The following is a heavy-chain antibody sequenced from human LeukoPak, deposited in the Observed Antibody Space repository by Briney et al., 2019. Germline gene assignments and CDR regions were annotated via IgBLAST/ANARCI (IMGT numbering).Heavy chain of an antibody. D-gene: IGHD3-16*02. CDR1: GDSVSSNSAA. V-gene: IGHV6-1*01. J-gene: IGHJ3*02. Sequence: SQTPSLTCVISGDSVSSNSAAWNWIRQSPSRGLEWLGRTYYRSKWSNDYALSVQSRITVNPDTSKNHFSLQLNSVTPEDSAVYYCARYRHDAFDIWGQGTTVTVSP. CDR2: TYYRSKWSN. CDR3: ARYRHDAFDI.